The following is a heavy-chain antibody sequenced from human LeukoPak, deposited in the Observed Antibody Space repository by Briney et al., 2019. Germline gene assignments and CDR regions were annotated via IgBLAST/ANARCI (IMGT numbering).Heavy chain of an antibody. Sequence: SQTLSLICAVSGGSISSGGYSWSWIRQPPGKGLEWIGYIYHSGSTYYNPSLKSRVTISVDRSKNQFSLKLSSVTAADTAVYYCAGYSNWFDPWGQGTLVTVSS. CDR1: GGSISSGGYS. CDR2: IYHSGST. V-gene: IGHV4-30-2*01. D-gene: IGHD5-18*01. J-gene: IGHJ5*02. CDR3: AGYSNWFDP.